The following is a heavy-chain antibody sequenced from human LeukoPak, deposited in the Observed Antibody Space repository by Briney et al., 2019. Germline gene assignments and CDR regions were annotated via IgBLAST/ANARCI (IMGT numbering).Heavy chain of an antibody. CDR1: GYSFTSYW. CDR3: ARHRSFGYSSGWYIDY. Sequence: GESLKISCKGSGYSFTSYWIGWVRQMPGKGLEWMGIIYPGDSDTRYSPSFQGQVTISADKPISTAYLQWSSLKASDTAMYYCARHRSFGYSSGWYIDYWGQGTLVTVSS. J-gene: IGHJ4*02. CDR2: IYPGDSDT. V-gene: IGHV5-51*01. D-gene: IGHD6-19*01.